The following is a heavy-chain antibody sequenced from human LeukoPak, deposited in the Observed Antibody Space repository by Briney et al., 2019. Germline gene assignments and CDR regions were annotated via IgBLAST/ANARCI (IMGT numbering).Heavy chain of an antibody. CDR3: ARGPPGSSSSGYYYYMDV. Sequence: GASVEDSCKASGYTFTGYYMHWVRQAPGQGLEWMGWINPNSGGTNYAQKFQGRVTMTRDTSISTAYMEVSRLRPDDTAVYYCARGPPGSSSSGYYYYMDVWGKGTAVTVSS. V-gene: IGHV1-2*02. CDR2: INPNSGGT. D-gene: IGHD6-6*01. J-gene: IGHJ6*03. CDR1: GYTFTGYY.